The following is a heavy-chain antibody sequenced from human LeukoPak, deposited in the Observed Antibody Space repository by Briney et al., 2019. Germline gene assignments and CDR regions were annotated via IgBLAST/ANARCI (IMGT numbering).Heavy chain of an antibody. V-gene: IGHV3-30*18. CDR1: GFTFSSYG. Sequence: GRSLRLSCAASGFTFSSYGMHWVRQAPGKGLEWVAVISYDGSNKYYADSVKGRFTISRDNSKNTLYLQMNSLRAEDTAVYYCAKGQQPAYYFDYWGQGTLVTVSS. CDR2: ISYDGSNK. CDR3: AKGQQPAYYFDY. D-gene: IGHD6-13*01. J-gene: IGHJ4*02.